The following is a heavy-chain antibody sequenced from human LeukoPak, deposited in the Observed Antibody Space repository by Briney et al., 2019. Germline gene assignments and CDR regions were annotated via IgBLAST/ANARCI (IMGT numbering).Heavy chain of an antibody. D-gene: IGHD5-18*01. Sequence: GDSLRLSCGASGFTFSDYDMHWVRQAPGKRLEWVAYIRSDGTYTFYGDSVKGRFIISRDNSKNTLSLQMNSLRVEDTAVYYCAKDQHGYCCFDYWGQGTLATVSS. CDR3: AKDQHGYCCFDY. CDR1: GFTFSDYD. J-gene: IGHJ4*02. CDR2: IRSDGTYT. V-gene: IGHV3-30*02.